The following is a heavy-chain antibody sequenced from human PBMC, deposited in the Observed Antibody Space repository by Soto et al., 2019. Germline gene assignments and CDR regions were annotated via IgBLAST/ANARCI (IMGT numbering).Heavy chain of an antibody. CDR3: ARGLGSGWSYYYYGMDV. Sequence: SVKVSCKASGGTFSSYAISWVRQAPGQGLEWMGGIIPIFGTANYAQKFQGRVTITADKSTSTAYMELSSLRSEDTAVYYCARGLGSGWSYYYYGMDVWGQGTTVTVSS. CDR1: GGTFSSYA. J-gene: IGHJ6*02. V-gene: IGHV1-69*06. CDR2: IIPIFGTA. D-gene: IGHD6-19*01.